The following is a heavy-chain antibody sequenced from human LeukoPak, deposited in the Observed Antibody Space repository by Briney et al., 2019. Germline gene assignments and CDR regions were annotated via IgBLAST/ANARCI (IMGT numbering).Heavy chain of an antibody. CDR1: GFTFSSYG. V-gene: IGHV3-30*18. D-gene: IGHD1/OR15-1a*01. CDR3: AKDLWNKLGNYYFDY. Sequence: GGSLRLSCAASGFTFSSYGMHWVRQAPGKGLEWVAVISYDGSNKYYADSVKGRFTISRDNSKNTLYLQMNSLRAEDTAVYYCAKDLWNKLGNYYFDYWGQGTLVTVSS. J-gene: IGHJ4*02. CDR2: ISYDGSNK.